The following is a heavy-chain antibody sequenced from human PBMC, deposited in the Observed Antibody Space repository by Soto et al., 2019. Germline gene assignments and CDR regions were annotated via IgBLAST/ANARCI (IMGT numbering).Heavy chain of an antibody. CDR2: TNPNIGGP. V-gene: IGHV1-2*04. CDR1: GYTFTGNA. Sequence: QVQLVQSGAEVKKPGASVKVSCKASGYTFTGNAMPWVRQALGKGLGWMGGTNPNIGGPNNAQKFQGWVTMTRDTSISTAYMELSRLRSDDTAVYYCAIGEATVNSAELHSSSGYGMDVWGQGTTVTVSS. J-gene: IGHJ6*02. CDR3: AIGEATVNSAELHSSSGYGMDV. D-gene: IGHD4-4*01.